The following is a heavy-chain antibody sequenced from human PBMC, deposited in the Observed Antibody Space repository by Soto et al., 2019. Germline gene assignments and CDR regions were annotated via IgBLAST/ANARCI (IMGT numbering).Heavy chain of an antibody. V-gene: IGHV1-69*08. Sequence: QVQLVHSGAEVKKPGSSVKVSCEASGGRFTNYIFTWVRQAPGQGLEWMGRSIPIKGTADYALKFQDRVSMTADKSTNRVHMEMRSLRPDDTAVYYCAKSLVFVDHGYMDVWGKGTTVTVSS. CDR3: AKSLVFVDHGYMDV. CDR2: SIPIKGTA. D-gene: IGHD2-21*01. CDR1: GGRFTNYI. J-gene: IGHJ6*03.